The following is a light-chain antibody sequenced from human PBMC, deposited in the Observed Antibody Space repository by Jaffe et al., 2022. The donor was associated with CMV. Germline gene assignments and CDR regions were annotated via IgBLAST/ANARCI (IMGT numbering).Light chain of an antibody. V-gene: IGKV3-15*01. CDR1: HSLSSN. J-gene: IGKJ1*01. Sequence: EIMMTQSPATLSVSPGERATLSCRASHSLSSNLAWYQQKPGQAPRLLIYDASTRATGIPARFSGSGSGTEFTLTISSLQSEDFAIYYCQQHYNWPRTFGQGTKVEIK. CDR2: DAS. CDR3: QQHYNWPRT.